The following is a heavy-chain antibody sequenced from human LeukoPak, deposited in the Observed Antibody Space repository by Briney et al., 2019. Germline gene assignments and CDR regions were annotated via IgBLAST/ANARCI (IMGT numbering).Heavy chain of an antibody. D-gene: IGHD6-13*01. CDR1: GGSFSGYY. CDR2: INHSGST. J-gene: IGHJ3*01. V-gene: IGHV4-34*01. Sequence: SETLSLTCAVYGGSFSGYYWSWIRQPPGKGLEWIGEINHSGSTNYNPSLKSRLTISLDMSRNQFSLRLNSVTAADTAVYYCARDTIAPNDAFDVWGQGTMVTVSS. CDR3: ARDTIAPNDAFDV.